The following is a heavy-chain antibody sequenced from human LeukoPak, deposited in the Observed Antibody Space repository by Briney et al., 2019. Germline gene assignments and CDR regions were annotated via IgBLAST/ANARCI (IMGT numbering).Heavy chain of an antibody. CDR3: AKTDYGDYVLDAFDI. J-gene: IGHJ3*02. CDR2: IKQDGSEK. Sequence: GGSLRLSCAASGFTFSNNGMHWVPQAPGKGLEWVANIKQDGSEKYYVDSVKGRFTISRDNSKNTLYLQMNSLRAEDTAVYYCAKTDYGDYVLDAFDIWGQGTMVTVSS. CDR1: GFTFSNNG. V-gene: IGHV3-7*01. D-gene: IGHD4-17*01.